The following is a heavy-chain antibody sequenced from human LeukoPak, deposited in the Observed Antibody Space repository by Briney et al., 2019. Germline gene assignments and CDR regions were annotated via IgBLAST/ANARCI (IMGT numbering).Heavy chain of an antibody. CDR3: ARASMIVVVITSSLGY. Sequence: GGSLRLSCAASGFTFSSYAMHWVRQAPGKGLEWVAVVSYDGSNKYYADSVKGRFTISRDNSKNTLYLQMNSLRAEDTAVYYCARASMIVVVITSSLGYWGQGTLVTVSS. J-gene: IGHJ4*02. D-gene: IGHD3-22*01. V-gene: IGHV3-30*01. CDR2: VSYDGSNK. CDR1: GFTFSSYA.